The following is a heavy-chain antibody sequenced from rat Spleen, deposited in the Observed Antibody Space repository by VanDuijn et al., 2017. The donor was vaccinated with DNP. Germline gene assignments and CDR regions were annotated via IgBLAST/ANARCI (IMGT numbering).Heavy chain of an antibody. J-gene: IGHJ2*01. Sequence: EVKLVGSGGGLVQPGRSLKLSCAASGFNFNDYWMGWVRQAPGKGLQWIGEINKDSSTINYIPSLKDKFTISRDNAQNTLYLQMYSLRSEDMATYYCVRPDYYDGSYPHYWGQGVMVTVSS. CDR2: INKDSSTI. V-gene: IGHV4-2*01. CDR3: VRPDYYDGSYPHY. CDR1: GFNFNDYW. D-gene: IGHD1-12*02.